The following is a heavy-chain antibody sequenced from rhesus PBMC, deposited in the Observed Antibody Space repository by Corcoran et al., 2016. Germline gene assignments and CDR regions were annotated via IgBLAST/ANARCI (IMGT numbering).Heavy chain of an antibody. CDR1: GGSISSSY. Sequence: QLQLQESGPGLVKPSETLSVTCAVSGGSISSSYWSWIRQAPGKGLGWVGYIYGSGSRTTYNPSLKSRVTLSVDTSKNQLSLKLRSVTAADTAVYYCASDKGGTLFDYWGQGVLVTVSS. J-gene: IGHJ4*01. CDR3: ASDKGGTLFDY. V-gene: IGHV4-169*02. CDR2: IYGSGSRT. D-gene: IGHD1-44*01.